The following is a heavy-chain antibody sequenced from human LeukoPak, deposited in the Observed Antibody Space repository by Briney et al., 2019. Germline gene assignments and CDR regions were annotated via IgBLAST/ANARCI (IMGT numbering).Heavy chain of an antibody. V-gene: IGHV1-69*04. Sequence: SVKVSCKASGGTFSSYAISWVRQAPGQGLEWMGRIIPILGIANYAQKFQGRVTITADKSTSTAYMELSSLRSEDTAVYYCARVAVAGTYFDYWGQGTLVTVSS. CDR2: IIPILGIA. D-gene: IGHD6-19*01. CDR3: ARVAVAGTYFDY. CDR1: GGTFSSYA. J-gene: IGHJ4*02.